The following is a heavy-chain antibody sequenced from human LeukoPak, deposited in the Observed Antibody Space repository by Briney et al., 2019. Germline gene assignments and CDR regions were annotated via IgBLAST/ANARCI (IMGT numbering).Heavy chain of an antibody. CDR3: AKGPQQGYYDSSGYYPDAFDI. CDR2: ISGSGGST. V-gene: IGHV3-23*01. D-gene: IGHD3-22*01. J-gene: IGHJ3*02. CDR1: GFTFRSYA. Sequence: GGSLRLSCAASGFTFRSYAMSWVRQAPGKGLEWVSAISGSGGSTYYADSVKGRFTISRDNSKNTLSLQMNSLRAEDTAVYYCAKGPQQGYYDSSGYYPDAFDIWGQGTMVTVSS.